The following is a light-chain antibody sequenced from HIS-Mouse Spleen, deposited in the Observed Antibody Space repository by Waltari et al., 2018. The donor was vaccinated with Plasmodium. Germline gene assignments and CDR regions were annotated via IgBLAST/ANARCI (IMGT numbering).Light chain of an antibody. CDR1: SSDVGSYNL. Sequence: QSALTQPASVSGSPGQSITISCTGTSSDVGSYNLVSWYQQHPGKAPKLMIYEGSKRPAGVSNRFAGSKSGNTASLTIDGLQAEDEADYYCCSYAGSSTCWVFGGGTKLTVL. CDR2: EGS. V-gene: IGLV2-23*01. CDR3: CSYAGSSTCWV. J-gene: IGLJ3*02.